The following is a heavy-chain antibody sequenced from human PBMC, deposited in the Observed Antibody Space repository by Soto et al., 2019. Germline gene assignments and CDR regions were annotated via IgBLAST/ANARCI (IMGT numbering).Heavy chain of an antibody. CDR2: INGDGSGT. CDR1: GFTFSGSW. D-gene: IGHD3-10*01. V-gene: IGHV3-74*01. Sequence: EVQLVEAGGGLVQPGGSLRLSCAASGFTFSGSWMHWVRQAPGKGLGWVSRINGDGSGTRYADFVKGRFTISRDDAKNTLFLQMSGLRAEDTAVYYCARGIFGSGTANDYWGQGTLVTVSS. CDR3: ARGIFGSGTANDY. J-gene: IGHJ4*02.